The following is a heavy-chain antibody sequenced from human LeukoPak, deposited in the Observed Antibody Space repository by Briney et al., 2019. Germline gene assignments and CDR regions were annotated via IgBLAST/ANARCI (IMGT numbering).Heavy chain of an antibody. Sequence: EASVKVSCKASGYTFTSYGISWVRQAPGQGLEWMGGIIPIFGTANYAQKFQGRVTITADKSTSTAYMELSSLRSEDTAVYYCARVMGYSSSWYEIAVAGPGTNWFDPWGQGTLVTVSS. V-gene: IGHV1-69*06. CDR3: ARVMGYSSSWYEIAVAGPGTNWFDP. CDR2: IIPIFGTA. D-gene: IGHD6-13*01. CDR1: GYTFTSYG. J-gene: IGHJ5*02.